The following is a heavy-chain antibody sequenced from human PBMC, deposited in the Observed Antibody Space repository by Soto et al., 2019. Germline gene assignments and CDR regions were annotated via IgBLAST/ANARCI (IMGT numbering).Heavy chain of an antibody. CDR2: INHSGRT. CDR3: ASPNDAFDI. J-gene: IGHJ3*02. CDR1: VGSFSGYS. Sequence: SQTLSLTCVVCVGSFSGYSWSWIRQPPGKGLEWIGEINHSGRTKYNPSLKSRVTTSVDTSKNQFSLKRNSVTAEDTDVYYCASPNDAFDIWGQGTMVTVSS. V-gene: IGHV4-34*01.